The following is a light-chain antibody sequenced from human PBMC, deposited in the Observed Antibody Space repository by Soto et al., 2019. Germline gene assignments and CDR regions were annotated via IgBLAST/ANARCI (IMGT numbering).Light chain of an antibody. V-gene: IGKV3-20*01. CDR1: QSVRSDY. CDR3: QQYGTSPRT. Sequence: EIVLTQSPGTLSLSPGERATLSCRASQSVRSDYLAWYQQKPGQAPRLLIYGASSGATGVPDRFSGSGSGTDFTLTISRLEPEDFAVYYCQQYGTSPRTFGQGTKVEI. CDR2: GAS. J-gene: IGKJ1*01.